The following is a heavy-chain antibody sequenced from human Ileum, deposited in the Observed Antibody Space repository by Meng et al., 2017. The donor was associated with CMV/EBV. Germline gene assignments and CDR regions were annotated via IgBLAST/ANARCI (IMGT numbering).Heavy chain of an antibody. CDR1: GSTISSGDYF. Sequence: QARLACSGPGLVKPSQTLSLSCPVSGSTISSGDYFWSWIRQPPGKGLEWIGYIFFSGNTYYNPSLNNRVIISIDTPRNQFSLKVDSVTAADTAVYYCARFRIAALGNLFDPWGHGTLVTVSS. CDR2: IFFSGNT. D-gene: IGHD6-13*01. J-gene: IGHJ5*02. CDR3: ARFRIAALGNLFDP. V-gene: IGHV4-30-4*08.